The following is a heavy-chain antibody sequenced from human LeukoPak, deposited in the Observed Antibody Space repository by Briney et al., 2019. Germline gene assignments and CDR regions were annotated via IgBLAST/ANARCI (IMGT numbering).Heavy chain of an antibody. J-gene: IGHJ6*03. CDR1: GYTFTGYY. D-gene: IGHD4-17*01. CDR2: INPNSGGT. V-gene: IGHV1-2*02. CDR3: ARGPTTVTKGYYYYYYMDV. Sequence: ASVKVSCKASGYTFTGYYMHWVRQAPGQGLEWMGWINPNSGGTNYAQNFQGRVTMTRDPSIITASMELSRLRSGDTAVYYCARGPTTVTKGYYYYYYMDVWGKGTTVTISS.